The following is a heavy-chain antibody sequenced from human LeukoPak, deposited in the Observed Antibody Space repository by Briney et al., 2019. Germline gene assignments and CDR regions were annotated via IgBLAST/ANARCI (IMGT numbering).Heavy chain of an antibody. CDR3: ATEYCSGGSCYSMDY. D-gene: IGHD2-15*01. CDR1: GYGFTSYW. CDR2: IDPSDSYT. Sequence: GESLRISCKGSGYGFTSYWISWVRQMPGKGLEWMGRIDPSDSYTNYSPSFQGHVTISADKSISTAYLQWSSLKASDTAMYYCATEYCSGGSCYSMDYWGQGTLVTVSS. V-gene: IGHV5-10-1*01. J-gene: IGHJ4*02.